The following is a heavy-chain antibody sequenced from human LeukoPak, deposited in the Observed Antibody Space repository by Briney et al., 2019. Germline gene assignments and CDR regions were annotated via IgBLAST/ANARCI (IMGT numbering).Heavy chain of an antibody. CDR2: IWSNGINK. CDR3: ARGGEIAETTSDI. D-gene: IGHD6-13*01. Sequence: PGGSLRLSCVASGFTFSRYAMHWVRQAPGRGLDWVAFIWSNGINKYYADSVKGRFTISRDNSKNTLYLQMNSLRAEDTAVYYCARGGEIAETTSDIWGQGTMLTVSS. CDR1: GFTFSRYA. J-gene: IGHJ3*02. V-gene: IGHV3-33*01.